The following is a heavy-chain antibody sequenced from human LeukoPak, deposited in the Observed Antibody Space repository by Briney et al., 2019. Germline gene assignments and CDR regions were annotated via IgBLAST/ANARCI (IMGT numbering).Heavy chain of an antibody. Sequence: SETLSLTCTVSGGSISSYYWSWIRQPAGKGLEWIGRIYTSGRTNYNPSLKSRVTMSVDTSKNQFSLKLSSVTAADTAVYYCARSSTLYGSGSYYQFDYWAREPWSPSPQ. V-gene: IGHV4-4*07. J-gene: IGHJ4*02. D-gene: IGHD3-10*01. CDR2: IYTSGRT. CDR3: ARSSTLYGSGSYYQFDY. CDR1: GGSISSYY.